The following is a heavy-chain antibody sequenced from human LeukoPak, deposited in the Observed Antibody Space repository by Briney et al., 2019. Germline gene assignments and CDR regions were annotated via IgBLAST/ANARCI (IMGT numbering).Heavy chain of an antibody. J-gene: IGHJ6*03. CDR2: IYYSGST. D-gene: IGHD5-18*01. CDR1: GGSISSSSYY. Sequence: SSETLSLTCTVSGGSISSSSYYWGWIRQPPGKGLEWIGSIYYSGSTYYNPSLKSRVTISVDTSKNQFSLKLSSVTAADTAVYYCARMGYSYGYVGYYYYYMDVWGKGTTVTVSS. CDR3: ARMGYSYGYVGYYYYYMDV. V-gene: IGHV4-39*07.